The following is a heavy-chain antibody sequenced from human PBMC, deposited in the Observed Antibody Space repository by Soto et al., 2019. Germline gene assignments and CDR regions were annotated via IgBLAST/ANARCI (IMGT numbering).Heavy chain of an antibody. CDR3: ARQGFGQLHGLVDV. Sequence: PSETLSLTCTVSGGSISSYYWSWIRQPPGKGLEWIGYIYYSGSTNYNPSLKSRVTMSVDTSKNQFSLKVNSVTAADTALYYCARQGFGQLHGLVDVWGPGTTVTVSS. CDR2: IYYSGST. CDR1: GGSISSYY. V-gene: IGHV4-59*08. D-gene: IGHD3-10*01. J-gene: IGHJ6*02.